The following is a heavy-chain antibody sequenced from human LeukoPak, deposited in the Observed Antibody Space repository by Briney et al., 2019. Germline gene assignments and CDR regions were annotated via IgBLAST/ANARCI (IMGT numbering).Heavy chain of an antibody. CDR3: ASWRGSGSYYKKRKSGNWFDP. CDR2: IYPGDSDT. D-gene: IGHD3-10*01. CDR1: GYSFTSYW. V-gene: IGHV5-51*01. Sequence: GESLKISCKGSGYSFTSYWIGWVRQMPGKGLEWVGIIYPGDSDTRYSPSFQGQVTISADKSISTAYLQWSSLKASDTAMYYCASWRGSGSYYKKRKSGNWFDPWGQGTLVTVSS. J-gene: IGHJ5*02.